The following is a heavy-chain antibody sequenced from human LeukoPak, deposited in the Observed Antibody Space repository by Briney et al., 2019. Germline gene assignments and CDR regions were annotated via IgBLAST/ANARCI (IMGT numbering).Heavy chain of an antibody. CDR1: GFTFSTSW. CDR2: IKEDGSAK. Sequence: GGSLRLSCAASGFTFSTSWMTWVRQAPGKGLEWVANIKEDGSAKNYVDFVKGRFTISRDNAKNALYLQMNSLRVEDTPVYYCARDKAYNSFDLWGQGTLVIVSS. CDR3: ARDKAYNSFDL. J-gene: IGHJ5*02. D-gene: IGHD1-14*01. V-gene: IGHV3-7*01.